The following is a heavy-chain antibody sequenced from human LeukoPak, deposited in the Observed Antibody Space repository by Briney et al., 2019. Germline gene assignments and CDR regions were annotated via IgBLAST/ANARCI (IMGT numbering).Heavy chain of an antibody. CDR1: GYSFTNTF. J-gene: IGHJ6*02. CDR2: IDPSDSYT. CDR3: ARHLGYCSNAACTYGAMDV. Sequence: PGESLKISCKASGYSFTNTFIGWVRQMPGKGLEWMVRIDPSDSYTKYSPSFQGHLTISADKSTTTAYLQWSSLKASDTAMYYCARHLGYCSNAACTYGAMDVWGQGTTVTVSS. D-gene: IGHD2-8*01. V-gene: IGHV5-10-1*01.